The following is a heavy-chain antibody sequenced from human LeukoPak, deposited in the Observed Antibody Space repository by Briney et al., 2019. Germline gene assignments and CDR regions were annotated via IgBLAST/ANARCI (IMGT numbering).Heavy chain of an antibody. CDR3: AKEDRRGRHFDY. J-gene: IGHJ4*02. D-gene: IGHD3-16*01. V-gene: IGHV3-9*01. CDR2: ISWNSGSI. Sequence: PGRSLRLSCAASGFTFDDYAMHWVRQAPGTGLEWVSGISWNSGSIGYADSVKGRFTISRDNAKNSLYLQMNSLRAEDTALYFCAKEDRRGRHFDYWGQGTLVTVSS. CDR1: GFTFDDYA.